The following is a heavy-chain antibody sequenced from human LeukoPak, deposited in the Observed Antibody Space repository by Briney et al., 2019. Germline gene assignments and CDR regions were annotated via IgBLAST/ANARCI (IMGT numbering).Heavy chain of an antibody. CDR3: ARDPGDGHKFRIFDS. Sequence: GGSLRLSCAASGFTSSSYWMHWVRQMPGKGLMWVSRINSDGSFTSYADSVKGRFTISRDNAKNMLYLQMNSLRVEDTAVYYCARDPGDGHKFRIFDSWGQGALVTVSS. V-gene: IGHV3-74*01. D-gene: IGHD5-24*01. J-gene: IGHJ4*02. CDR2: INSDGSFT. CDR1: GFTSSSYW.